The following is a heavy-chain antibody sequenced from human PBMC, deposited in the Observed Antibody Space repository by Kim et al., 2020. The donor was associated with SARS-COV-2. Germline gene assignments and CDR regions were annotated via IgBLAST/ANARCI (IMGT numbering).Heavy chain of an antibody. Sequence: SETLSLTCTVSGYSISSGYYWGWIRQPPGKGLEWIGSIYHSGSTYYNPSLKSRVTISVDTSKNQFSLKLSSVTAADTAVYYCARGFGSSRLIGYFDYWGQGTLVTVSS. J-gene: IGHJ4*02. CDR2: IYHSGST. D-gene: IGHD1-26*01. CDR3: ARGFGSSRLIGYFDY. V-gene: IGHV4-38-2*02. CDR1: GYSISSGYY.